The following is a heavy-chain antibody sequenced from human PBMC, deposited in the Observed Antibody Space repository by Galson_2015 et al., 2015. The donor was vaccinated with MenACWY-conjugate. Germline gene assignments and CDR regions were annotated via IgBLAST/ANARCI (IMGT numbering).Heavy chain of an antibody. CDR2: IYGSGHRDT. D-gene: IGHD4-17*01. CDR3: AKDRHPDGVWNFDY. CDR1: GLTFSSYA. Sequence: SLRLSCAASGLTFSSYAMSWVRQAPGKGLEWVAGIYGSGHRDTFYADSVKGRFTISRDESNNLVYLQMTSLRVEDTAVYYCAKDRHPDGVWNFDYWGQGILVPVSS. J-gene: IGHJ4*02. V-gene: IGHV3-23*01.